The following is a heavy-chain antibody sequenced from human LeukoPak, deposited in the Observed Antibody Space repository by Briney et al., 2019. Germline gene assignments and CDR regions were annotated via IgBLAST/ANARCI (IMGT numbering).Heavy chain of an antibody. D-gene: IGHD2-15*01. CDR2: VTSYNGDT. CDR3: ARVGSGYCSGGSCYYMDV. V-gene: IGHV1-18*01. J-gene: IGHJ6*03. Sequence: GASVKVSCKASGYTFNNYGISWVRQAPGQGLEWMGWVTSYNGDTNYAQKFQGRVTITADESTSTAYMELSSLRSEDTAVYYCARVGSGYCSGGSCYYMDVWGKGTTVTIPS. CDR1: GYTFNNYG.